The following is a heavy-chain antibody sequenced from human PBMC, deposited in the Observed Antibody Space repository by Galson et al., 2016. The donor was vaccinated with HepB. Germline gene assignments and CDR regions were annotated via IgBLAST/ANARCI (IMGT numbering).Heavy chain of an antibody. Sequence: SLRLSCAASGFTFGDYAMSWVRQAPGKGLEWVGFIRATAYGGTTEYAASVKGRFTISRDDSKSIAYLQMNSLKTEDTAVYYCTSSEGYYYDSSGYPPEFGNWGQGTLVTVSS. J-gene: IGHJ4*02. CDR3: TSSEGYYYDSSGYPPEFGN. D-gene: IGHD3-22*01. CDR2: IRATAYGGTT. CDR1: GFTFGDYA. V-gene: IGHV3-49*04.